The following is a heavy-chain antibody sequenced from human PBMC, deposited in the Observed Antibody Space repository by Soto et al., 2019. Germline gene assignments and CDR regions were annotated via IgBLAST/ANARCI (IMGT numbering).Heavy chain of an antibody. V-gene: IGHV4-34*01. CDR3: ARGKGIATLHSRPGPSNWFDP. J-gene: IGHJ5*02. D-gene: IGHD6-13*01. CDR1: GGSFSGYY. Sequence: SETLSLTCAVYGGSFSGYYWSWIRQPPGKGLEWIGEINHSGSTNYNPSLKSRVTISVDTSKNQFSLKLSSVTAADTAVYYCARGKGIATLHSRPGPSNWFDPWGQGTLVTVSS. CDR2: INHSGST.